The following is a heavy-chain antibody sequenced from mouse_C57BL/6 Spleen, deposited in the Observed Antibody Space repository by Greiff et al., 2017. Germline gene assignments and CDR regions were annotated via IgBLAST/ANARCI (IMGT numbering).Heavy chain of an antibody. J-gene: IGHJ4*01. D-gene: IGHD2-3*01. CDR2: LNPNYGTT. V-gene: IGHV1-39*01. CDR1: GYSFTDYN. CDR3: ARGDLYDGYDGAMDY. Sequence: EVQLQESGPELVKPGASVKISCKASGYSFTDYNMNWVKQSNGKSLEWIGVLNPNYGTTSYNQKFKGKATLTVDQSSSTAYMQLNSLTSEDSAVYYCARGDLYDGYDGAMDYWGQGTSVTVSS.